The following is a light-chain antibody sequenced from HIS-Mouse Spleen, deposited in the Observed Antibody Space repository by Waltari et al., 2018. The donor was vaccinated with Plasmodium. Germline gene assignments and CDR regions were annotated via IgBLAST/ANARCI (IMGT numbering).Light chain of an antibody. CDR1: ALPKKY. Sequence: SYELTHPPSVSVFPRQTSRITCSGDALPKKYAYCYQQKSGQPPVLVIYEDSKRPSGIPERFSGSSSGTMATLTISGAQVEDEADYYCYSTDSSGNHRVFGGGTKLTVL. J-gene: IGLJ3*02. CDR2: EDS. V-gene: IGLV3-10*01. CDR3: YSTDSSGNHRV.